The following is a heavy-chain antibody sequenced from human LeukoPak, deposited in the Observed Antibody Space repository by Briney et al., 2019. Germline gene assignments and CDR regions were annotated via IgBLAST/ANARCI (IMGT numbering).Heavy chain of an antibody. CDR3: AYSGGDAD. J-gene: IGHJ4*02. CDR1: GFTFSVYW. CDR2: INGDGSSI. D-gene: IGHD2-21*02. Sequence: PGGSLRLSCAASGFTFSVYWMHWVRQAPGKGLVWVSRINGDGSSISYADSVKGRFTISRDNAKNTLDLQMNSLTAEDTAVYYCAYSGGDADWGQGTLVTVSS. V-gene: IGHV3-74*01.